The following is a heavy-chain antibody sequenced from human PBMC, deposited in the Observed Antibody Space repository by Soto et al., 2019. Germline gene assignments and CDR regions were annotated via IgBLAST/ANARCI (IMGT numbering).Heavy chain of an antibody. CDR1: GFIFSSYA. CDR3: ASHYDFWGGYYNY. D-gene: IGHD3-3*01. Sequence: EVQLLESGGGLVQPGGSLRLSCAASGFIFSSYAMSWVRQAPGKGLEWVSHITGSGRSTYYADSVKGRFTISRDNSKNTLYLQMNSLRAEDTAVYYCASHYDFWGGYYNYWGQGTLVTVSS. CDR2: ITGSGRST. V-gene: IGHV3-23*01. J-gene: IGHJ4*02.